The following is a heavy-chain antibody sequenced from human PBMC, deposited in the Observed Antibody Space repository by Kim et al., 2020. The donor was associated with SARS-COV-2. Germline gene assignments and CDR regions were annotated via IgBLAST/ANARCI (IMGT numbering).Heavy chain of an antibody. J-gene: IGHJ1*01. CDR3: AKASGWLPRY. V-gene: IGHV3-43*02. D-gene: IGHD6-19*01. CDR1: GFTLADSV. CDR2: VSGDGGTT. Sequence: GGSLRLSCAASGFTLADSVMNCVRQAPGKGLEWVAIVSGDGGTTYYADSVKGRFTNSRDNSKDSLYLQMNSLRTDDTAFYYCAKASGWLPRYWGQG.